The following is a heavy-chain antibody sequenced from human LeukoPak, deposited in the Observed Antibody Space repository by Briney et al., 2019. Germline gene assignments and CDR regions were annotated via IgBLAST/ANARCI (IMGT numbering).Heavy chain of an antibody. D-gene: IGHD1-14*01. CDR2: ISHSGST. J-gene: IGHJ5*02. CDR1: GYSISSGYY. CDR3: ARVTSRLGWFDP. V-gene: IGHV4-38-2*02. Sequence: TPSETLSLTCTVSGYSISSGYYWGWIRQPPGKGLEWIGSISHSGSTYYNPSLKSRVTISVDTSKNQFSLKLRSVTAADTAVYYCARVTSRLGWFDPLGPGNPGHRLL.